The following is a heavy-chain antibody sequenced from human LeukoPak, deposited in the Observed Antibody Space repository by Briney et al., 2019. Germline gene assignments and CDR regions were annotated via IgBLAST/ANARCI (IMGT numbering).Heavy chain of an antibody. CDR3: ARGHYTLDV. V-gene: IGHV3-11*05. CDR2: ISPASSET. CDR1: GFTLSKYY. J-gene: IGHJ6*02. D-gene: IGHD4-11*01. Sequence: GGALRLSCAASGFTLSKYYMRWVRPAPGKGLEWVSYISPASSETYYADSVKGRFTISRDNAKNSLYLQMNSLRVEDTAVYYCARGHYTLDVWGQGTTVTVSS.